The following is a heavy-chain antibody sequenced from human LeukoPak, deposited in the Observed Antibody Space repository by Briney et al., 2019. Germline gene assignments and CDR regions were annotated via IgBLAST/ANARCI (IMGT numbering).Heavy chain of an antibody. V-gene: IGHV4-59*02. J-gene: IGHJ3*02. D-gene: IGHD2-2*01. CDR3: ARARYANAWYAFDI. CDR1: GGSVNNY. Sequence: PSETLSLTCTVSGGSVNNYWSWIRRPPGRGLEWIAYLSHSGSSDSNPSLTSRVTTLVDTSKNQFSLKLTSVTAADTAVYYCARARYANAWYAFDIWGQGTMVTVSS. CDR2: LSHSGSS.